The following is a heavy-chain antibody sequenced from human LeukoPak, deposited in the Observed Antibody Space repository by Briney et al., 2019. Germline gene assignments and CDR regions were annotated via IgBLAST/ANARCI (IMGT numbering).Heavy chain of an antibody. J-gene: IGHJ4*02. CDR3: AGDSTSYDYVWGSYRFLQYYFDY. D-gene: IGHD3-16*02. CDR2: ISWNSGSI. Sequence: GGSLRLSCAASGFTFDDYAMHWVRQAPGKGLEWVSGISWNSGSIGYADSVKGRFTISRDNAKNSLYLQMNSLRAEDTAVYYCAGDSTSYDYVWGSYRFLQYYFDYWGQGTLVTVSS. CDR1: GFTFDDYA. V-gene: IGHV3-9*01.